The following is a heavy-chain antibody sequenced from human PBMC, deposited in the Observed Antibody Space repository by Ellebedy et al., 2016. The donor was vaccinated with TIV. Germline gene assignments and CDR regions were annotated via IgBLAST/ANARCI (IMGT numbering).Heavy chain of an antibody. CDR1: GFTFSSYW. V-gene: IGHV3-74*01. Sequence: GGSLRLSXAPSGFTFSSYWMHWVRQAPGKGLVLVSRINNDGSSTNYADSVKGRFTISRDNSKNTLFLQMSSLIAEDTAVYYCVKGERSWRVYPYYYDMDVWGQGTTVTVSS. J-gene: IGHJ6*02. D-gene: IGHD3-3*01. CDR3: VKGERSWRVYPYYYDMDV. CDR2: INNDGSST.